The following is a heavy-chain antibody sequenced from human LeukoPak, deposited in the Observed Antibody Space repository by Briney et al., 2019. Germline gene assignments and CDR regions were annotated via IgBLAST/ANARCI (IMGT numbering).Heavy chain of an antibody. Sequence: SGPTLVNPTQTLTLTCTFSGFSLTTSGVGVGWSRQLPGKALEWLTLIHRDDDKWYSPSLKSRLTITKETSKHQVVLTMTNMDPVDTATYYCAHSRITIVRGFIIPFDYWGQGTLVTVSS. CDR3: AHSRITIVRGFIIPFDY. CDR1: GFSLTTSGVG. CDR2: IHRDDDK. V-gene: IGHV2-5*02. J-gene: IGHJ4*02. D-gene: IGHD3-10*01.